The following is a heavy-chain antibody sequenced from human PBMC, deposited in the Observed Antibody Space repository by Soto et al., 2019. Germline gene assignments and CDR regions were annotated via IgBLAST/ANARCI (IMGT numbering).Heavy chain of an antibody. CDR3: ARAEVDY. Sequence: PGGSLRLSCAASGFTFGNYWMHWVRQAPGKGPEWVSRLTSDGRTPYYADSVKGRFTVSRDNAKNTLYLQMNSLRAEDTVVYYCARAEVDYWGPGTLVTVSS. CDR1: GFTFGNYW. V-gene: IGHV3-74*01. J-gene: IGHJ4*02. CDR2: LTSDGRTP.